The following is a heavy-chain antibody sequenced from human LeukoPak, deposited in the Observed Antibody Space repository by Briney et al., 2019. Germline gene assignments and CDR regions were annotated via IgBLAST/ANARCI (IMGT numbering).Heavy chain of an antibody. D-gene: IGHD1-26*01. J-gene: IGHJ3*02. CDR3: ARGIVEAKGAFDI. V-gene: IGHV4-61*02. CDR1: GGSISSGSYY. Sequence: SQTLSLTCTVSGGSISSGSYYWSWIRQPAGKGLEWIGRIYTSGSTNYDPSLKSRVTISVDTSKNQFSLKLSSVTAADTAVYYCARGIVEAKGAFDIWGQGTMVTVSS. CDR2: IYTSGST.